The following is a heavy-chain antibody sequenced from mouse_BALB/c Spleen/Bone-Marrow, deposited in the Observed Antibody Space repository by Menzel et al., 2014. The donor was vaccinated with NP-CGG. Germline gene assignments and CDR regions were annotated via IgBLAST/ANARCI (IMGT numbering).Heavy chain of an antibody. D-gene: IGHD2-1*01. CDR1: GFSLTSYG. J-gene: IGHJ4*01. Sequence: VKLEESGPGLVAPSQSLSITCTISGFSLTSYGVHWVRQPPGKGLGWLVVIWSDGSTTYNSALKSRLSISKDNSKSQVFLKMNSLQTDDTARYYCARHSGGNYGYAMDYWGQGTSVTVSS. CDR2: IWSDGST. V-gene: IGHV2-6-1*01. CDR3: ARHSGGNYGYAMDY.